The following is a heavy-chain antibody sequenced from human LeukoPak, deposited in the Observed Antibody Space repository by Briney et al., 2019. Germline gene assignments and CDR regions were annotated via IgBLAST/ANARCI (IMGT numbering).Heavy chain of an antibody. CDR3: ARVGQVDSSGYYFMSLDY. CDR2: IRYDGSNK. V-gene: IGHV3-30*02. J-gene: IGHJ4*02. D-gene: IGHD3-22*01. Sequence: GGSLRLSCAASGFTFSSYGMHWVRQAPGKGLEWVAFIRYDGSNKYYADSVKGRFTISRDNSKNTLYLQMNSLRAEDTAVYYCARVGQVDSSGYYFMSLDYWGQGTLVTVSS. CDR1: GFTFSSYG.